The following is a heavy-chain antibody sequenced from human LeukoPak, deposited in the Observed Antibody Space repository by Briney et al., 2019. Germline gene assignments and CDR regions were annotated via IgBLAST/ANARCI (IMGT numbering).Heavy chain of an antibody. V-gene: IGHV1-69*04. J-gene: IGHJ5*02. D-gene: IGHD3-10*01. CDR3: ARDGGYYGSGRDPQGWFDP. Sequence: SVKVSCKASGGTFSSYTISWVRQAPGQGLEWKGRIIPILGIANYAQKFQGRVTITADKSASTAYMELSSLRSEDTAVYYCARDGGYYGSGRDPQGWFDPWGQGTLVTVSS. CDR1: GGTFSSYT. CDR2: IIPILGIA.